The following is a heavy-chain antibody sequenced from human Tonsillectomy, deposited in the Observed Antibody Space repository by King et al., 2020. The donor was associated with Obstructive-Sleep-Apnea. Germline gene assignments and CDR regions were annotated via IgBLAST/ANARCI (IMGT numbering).Heavy chain of an antibody. D-gene: IGHD2-2*01. CDR1: GFTFSSYA. V-gene: IGHV3-30*04. CDR2: TSCDGSIS. CDR3: ARDHCSTPNCYGDYFNYGMDV. Sequence: VQLVESGGGVVQPGGSLRLSCTGSGFTFSSYAIHWVRQAPGKGLEWVAVTSCDGSISYYSDSVKGRFTISRDNSKNTLSLQMSSLRPEDTAVYYCARDHCSTPNCYGDYFNYGMDVWGQGTAVTVSS. J-gene: IGHJ6*02.